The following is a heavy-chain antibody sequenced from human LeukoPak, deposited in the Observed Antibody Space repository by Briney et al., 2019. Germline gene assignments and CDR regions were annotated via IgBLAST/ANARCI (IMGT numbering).Heavy chain of an antibody. Sequence: GGSLRLSCAASGFTFSSYSMNWVRQAPGKGLEWVSGISWNSGSIGYADSVKGRFTISRDNAKNSLYLQMNSLRAEDTALYYCAKDAYYYGSGSRKTHYYYYYMDVWGKGTTVTVSS. J-gene: IGHJ6*03. D-gene: IGHD3-10*01. CDR1: GFTFSSYS. V-gene: IGHV3-9*01. CDR3: AKDAYYYGSGSRKTHYYYYYMDV. CDR2: ISWNSGSI.